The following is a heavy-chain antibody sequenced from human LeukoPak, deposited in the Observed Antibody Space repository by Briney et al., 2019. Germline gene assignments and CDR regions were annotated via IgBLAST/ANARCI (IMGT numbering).Heavy chain of an antibody. CDR1: GASISSGTYY. CDR2: IFTRGYV. D-gene: IGHD5-24*01. J-gene: IGHJ4*02. CDR3: ASTLRKGYNWYYFEY. Sequence: SQTLSLTCSVSGASISSGTYYWSWIRQHPGTGLERNGYIFTRGYVHSNQSLKSRVHMSIDPSKNQFSLRLSSVTAADTAVYFCASTLRKGYNWYYFEYWGQGTLAAVSS. V-gene: IGHV4-31*03.